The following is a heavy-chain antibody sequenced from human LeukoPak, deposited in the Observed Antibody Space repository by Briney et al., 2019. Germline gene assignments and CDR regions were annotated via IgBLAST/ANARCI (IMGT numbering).Heavy chain of an antibody. V-gene: IGHV3-33*06. CDR2: IWYDGNNK. CDR3: AKDWGYTTMVSYYFDY. Sequence: PGWSLRLSCAASGFTFSGYGMHWVRQAPDKGLEWVAVIWYDGNNKYYADSVKGRFTISRDNSKNTLYLQMNSLRVEDTAVYYCAKDWGYTTMVSYYFDYWGQGALVTVSS. J-gene: IGHJ4*02. CDR1: GFTFSGYG. D-gene: IGHD5-18*01.